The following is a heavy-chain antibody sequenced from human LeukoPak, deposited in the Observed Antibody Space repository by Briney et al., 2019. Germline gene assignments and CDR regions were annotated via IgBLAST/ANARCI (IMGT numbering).Heavy chain of an antibody. CDR3: ARGEPVS. V-gene: IGHV3-53*01. CDR2: LYSGGST. Sequence: GGFLRLSCAASGFTVSTNYMTWVRQAPGKGLEWVSVLYSGGSTYYADSVKGRFTISRDNSKNTLYLQMNSLRVEDTAMYYCARGEPVSWGQGTLVTVSS. J-gene: IGHJ5*02. CDR1: GFTVSTNY.